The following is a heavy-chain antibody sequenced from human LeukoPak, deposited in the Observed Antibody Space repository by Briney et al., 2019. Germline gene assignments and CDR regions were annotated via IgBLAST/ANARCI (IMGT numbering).Heavy chain of an antibody. J-gene: IGHJ4*02. V-gene: IGHV1-2*02. CDR2: INPNNGGT. CDR1: GDTFIGYY. Sequence: ASVKVSCKASGDTFIGYYIHWVRQAPGQGLEWMGWINPNNGGTNYAQRFQGRVTMTRDTSINTAYMEVGRLRFDDTAVYYCASGPSLGTTHPYFDYWGQGTLVTVSS. D-gene: IGHD2-15*01. CDR3: ASGPSLGTTHPYFDY.